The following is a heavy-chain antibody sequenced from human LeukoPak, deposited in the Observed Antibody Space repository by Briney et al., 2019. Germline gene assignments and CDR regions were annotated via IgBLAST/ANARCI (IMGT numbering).Heavy chain of an antibody. V-gene: IGHV1-69*01. J-gene: IGHJ4*02. CDR1: GDTFSSYA. CDR2: IIPIFGTA. CDR3: ARAVSRSQIYFDY. Sequence: GASVKVSCKASGDTFSSYAISWVRQAPGQGLEWMGGIIPIFGTANYAQKFQGRVTITADESTSTAYMELSSLRSEDTAVYYCARAVSRSQIYFDYGGQGTLVSVSS. D-gene: IGHD2/OR15-2a*01.